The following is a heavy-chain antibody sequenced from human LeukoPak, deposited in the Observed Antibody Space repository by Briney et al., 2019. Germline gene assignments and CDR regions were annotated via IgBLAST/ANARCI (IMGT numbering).Heavy chain of an antibody. CDR3: ARGRSGSHHFDS. CDR1: GFTFSNYA. CDR2: ISYDGSNK. J-gene: IGHJ4*02. Sequence: PGRSLRLSCAASGFTFSNYAMHWVRQAPGKGLEWVAIISYDGSNKYYADSVKGRFTISRDNSKNTPYLQMNSLRADDTAVYYCARGRSGSHHFDSWGQGTLVTVPS. V-gene: IGHV3-30*04. D-gene: IGHD3-10*01.